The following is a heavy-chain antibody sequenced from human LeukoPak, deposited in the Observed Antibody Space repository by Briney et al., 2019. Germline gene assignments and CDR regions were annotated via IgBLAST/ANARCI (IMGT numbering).Heavy chain of an antibody. V-gene: IGHV3-7*01. D-gene: IGHD2-8*02. CDR3: AKDSRFCTGYDCRGDAFDS. Sequence: PGGSLRLSCAASGFTFRDYWMSWVRQSPGKGLEWVANIKEDGSQKYDVDSVRGRFTISRDNAKNSRFLQMDSLRAEDTAVYYCAKDSRFCTGYDCRGDAFDSWGQGTMVTVTS. CDR1: GFTFRDYW. J-gene: IGHJ3*02. CDR2: IKEDGSQK.